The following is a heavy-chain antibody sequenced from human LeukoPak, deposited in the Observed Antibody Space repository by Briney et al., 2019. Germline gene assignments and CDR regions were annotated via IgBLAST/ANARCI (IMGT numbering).Heavy chain of an antibody. V-gene: IGHV3-7*01. CDR3: ARDSGIAAAGYNWFDP. CDR1: GFTFSSYW. J-gene: IGHJ5*02. D-gene: IGHD6-13*01. CDR2: IKQDGSEK. Sequence: GGSLRLSCAASGFTFSSYWMSWVRQAPGKGLEWVANIKQDGSEKYYVDSVKGRFTISRDNAKNSLYVQMNSLRAEDTAVYYCARDSGIAAAGYNWFDPWGQGTLVTVSS.